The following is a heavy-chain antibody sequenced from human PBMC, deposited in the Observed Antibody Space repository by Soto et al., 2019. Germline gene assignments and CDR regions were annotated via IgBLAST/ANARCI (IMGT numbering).Heavy chain of an antibody. CDR2: ISAYNGNT. J-gene: IGHJ5*02. CDR1: GYTFTSYG. D-gene: IGHD6-19*01. V-gene: IGHV1-18*01. Sequence: QVQLVQSGAEVKKPGASVKVSCKASGYTFTSYGISWVRQAPGQGLEWMGWISAYNGNTNYAQKLQGRVTMTTDTPTSTAYMELRSLRSDDTSVYYCAATGYSSGWFTTYNWFDPWGQGTLVTVSS. CDR3: AATGYSSGWFTTYNWFDP.